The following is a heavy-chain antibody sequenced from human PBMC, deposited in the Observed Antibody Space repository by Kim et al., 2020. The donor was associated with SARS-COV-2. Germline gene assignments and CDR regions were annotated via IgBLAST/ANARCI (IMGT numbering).Heavy chain of an antibody. D-gene: IGHD2-2*02. J-gene: IGHJ6*03. V-gene: IGHV4-34*01. Sequence: SETLSLTCAVYGGPFSGYYWSWIRQPPGKGLEWIGEINHSGSTNYNPSLKSRVTISVDTSKNQFSLKLSSVTAADTAVYYCARGFPQSPVVPTAIAYYYYMDVWGKGTTVTVSS. CDR2: INHSGST. CDR3: ARGFPQSPVVPTAIAYYYYMDV. CDR1: GGPFSGYY.